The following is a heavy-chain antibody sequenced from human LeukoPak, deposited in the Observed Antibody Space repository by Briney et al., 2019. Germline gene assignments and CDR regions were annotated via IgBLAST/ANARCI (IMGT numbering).Heavy chain of an antibody. V-gene: IGHV3-23*01. D-gene: IGHD2-8*02. J-gene: IGHJ4*02. CDR1: GFTVSSNY. CDR2: TVGGRPDT. CDR3: TKAPVRSCTGTFCYPFDY. Sequence: GGSLRLSCAASGFTVSSNYMSWVRQTPGKGLEWVSATVGGRPDTYHADSVRGRFTVSRDNSMNTLYLQMNSLRVEDTAVYYCTKAPVRSCTGTFCYPFDYWGQGILVTVSS.